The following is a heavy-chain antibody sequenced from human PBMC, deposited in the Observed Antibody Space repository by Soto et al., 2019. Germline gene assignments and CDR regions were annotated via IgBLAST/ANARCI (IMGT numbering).Heavy chain of an antibody. V-gene: IGHV3-23*01. CDR2: LSGGGINT. CDR3: AKWSGYGDE. D-gene: IGHD5-12*01. CDR1: GFTFSTYS. Sequence: EVQLFESGGGLVQPGGSLRLSCAASGFTFSTYSMAWVRQAPGKGPEWVSGLSGGGINTFYADSVKGRFTISVDNSKNTVDLQMNSLRVEDTAVYYCAKWSGYGDEWGQGTLVTSSS. J-gene: IGHJ4*02.